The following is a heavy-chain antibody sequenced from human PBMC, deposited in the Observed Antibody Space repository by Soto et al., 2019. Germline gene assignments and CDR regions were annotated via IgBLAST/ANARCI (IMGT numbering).Heavy chain of an antibody. J-gene: IGHJ6*02. CDR2: IIPIFGTA. CDR1: GGTFSSYA. Sequence: QVQLVQSGAEVKKPGSSLKVSCKASGGTFSSYAISWVRQAPGQGLEWMGGIIPIFGTANYAQKFQGRVTITADESTSTAYMELSSLRSEDTAVYYCAREAMVRGVIITGYYYYGMDVWGQGNTVTVSS. D-gene: IGHD3-10*01. CDR3: AREAMVRGVIITGYYYYGMDV. V-gene: IGHV1-69*01.